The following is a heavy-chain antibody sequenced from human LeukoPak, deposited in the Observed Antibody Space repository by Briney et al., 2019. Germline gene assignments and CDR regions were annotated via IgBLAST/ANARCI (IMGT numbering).Heavy chain of an antibody. V-gene: IGHV4-59*08. CDR3: ARHQGCYGMDV. CDR2: IYYSGST. J-gene: IGHJ6*02. CDR1: GGSISSYY. Sequence: PSETLSLTCTVSGGSISSYYWSWIRQPPGKGLEWIGYIYYSGSTNYNPSLKSRVTISVDTSKNQFSLKLSSVTAADTAVYYCARHQGCYGMDVWGQGTTVTVSS. D-gene: IGHD6-19*01.